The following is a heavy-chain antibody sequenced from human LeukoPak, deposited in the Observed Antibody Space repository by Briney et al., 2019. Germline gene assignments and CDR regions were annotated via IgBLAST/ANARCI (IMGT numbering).Heavy chain of an antibody. V-gene: IGHV3-74*01. CDR1: GFTFSSYW. D-gene: IGHD7-27*01. Sequence: PGGSLRLSCAASGFTFSSYWMHWVRQAPGKGLVWVSRINSDGSSTSYADSVKGRFTISRDNAKNTLYLQMNSLRAEDTAVYYCARGDVGTPYDAFDIWGQGTMVTVSS. CDR2: INSDGSST. J-gene: IGHJ3*02. CDR3: ARGDVGTPYDAFDI.